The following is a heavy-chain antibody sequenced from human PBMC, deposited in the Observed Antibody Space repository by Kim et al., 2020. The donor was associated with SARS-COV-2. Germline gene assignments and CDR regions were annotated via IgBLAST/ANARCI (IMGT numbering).Heavy chain of an antibody. CDR1: GGSISSSSYY. CDR3: SRRVVVVPAAGYYYYGMDV. Sequence: SETLSLTCTVSGGSISSSSYYWGWIRQPPGKGLEWIGSIYYSGSTYYNPSLKSRVTISVDTSKNQFSLKLSSVTAADTAVYYCSRRVVVVPAAGYYYYGMDVWGQGTTVTVSS. V-gene: IGHV4-39*01. J-gene: IGHJ6*02. D-gene: IGHD2-2*01. CDR2: IYYSGST.